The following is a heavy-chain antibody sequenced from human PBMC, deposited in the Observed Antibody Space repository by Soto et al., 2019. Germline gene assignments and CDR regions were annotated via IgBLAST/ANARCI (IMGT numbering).Heavy chain of an antibody. J-gene: IGHJ3*02. CDR3: ASTRERTAYYVDAFAI. D-gene: IGHD2-21*01. CDR1: GGSISSGGYF. Sequence: PSETLSLTCTVSGGSISSGGYFWTWIRQHPGKGLEWIGYIYDSGSTYYNPSLRSRVTISVDTSKNQFSLKLNSVTAADTAVYYCASTRERTAYYVDAFAIWGQGTMVTVSS. CDR2: IYDSGST. V-gene: IGHV4-31*03.